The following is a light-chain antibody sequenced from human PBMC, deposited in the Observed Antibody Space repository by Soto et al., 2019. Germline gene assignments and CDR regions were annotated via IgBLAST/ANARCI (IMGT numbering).Light chain of an antibody. CDR1: SSDVDAYNF. CDR2: DVS. J-gene: IGLJ1*01. Sequence: QSAPTQPASVSGSPGQSIAISCTGTSSDVDAYNFVSWYQHHPGKAPKLMIFDVSNRPSGVSNRFSGSKSGNTASLTISGLQAEDEADYYCTSYTTSSTYVFGTGTKVTVL. CDR3: TSYTTSSTYV. V-gene: IGLV2-14*03.